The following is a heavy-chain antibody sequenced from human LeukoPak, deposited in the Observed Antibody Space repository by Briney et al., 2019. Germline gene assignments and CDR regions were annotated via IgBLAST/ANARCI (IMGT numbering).Heavy chain of an antibody. Sequence: SQTLSLTCTVSGGSIRNGGYYWSWIRQHPGKGPEWIGYIYYSGSTFYNPSLKSRLTISVDTSKNQFSLNLSSVTAADTAVYYCAREVHCGGDCYSGWFDPWGQGTLVTVSS. CDR1: GGSIRNGGYY. V-gene: IGHV4-31*03. CDR2: IYYSGST. J-gene: IGHJ5*02. D-gene: IGHD2-21*02. CDR3: AREVHCGGDCYSGWFDP.